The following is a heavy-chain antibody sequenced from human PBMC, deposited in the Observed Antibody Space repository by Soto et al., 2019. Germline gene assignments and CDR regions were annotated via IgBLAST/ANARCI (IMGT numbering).Heavy chain of an antibody. V-gene: IGHV3-21*06. CDR2: ITSSSSHM. CDR1: GFTFSTSI. D-gene: IGHD5-12*01. Sequence: EEQLVESGGGLVKPGWSLRLSCAASGFTFSTSIMNWVRQAPGTVLEWVSSITSSSSHMFYADSVKGRFTISRDNARNSLYLQMNSLRAEDTAIYYCTTALGRVPTITWGQGTLVTVSS. J-gene: IGHJ4*02. CDR3: TTALGRVPTIT.